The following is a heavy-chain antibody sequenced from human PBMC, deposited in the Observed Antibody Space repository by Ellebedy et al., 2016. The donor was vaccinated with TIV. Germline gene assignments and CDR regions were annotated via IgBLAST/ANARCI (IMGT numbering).Heavy chain of an antibody. Sequence: AASVKVSCKASGYTFTTYNMHWVRQAPGQGLERMGIINPNGGGTSYTQKLQGRVTMTGDTSTSTVYMELTSLRSEDTAVYYCAKDTGRWSFDNWGQGTLVTVSS. CDR3: AKDTGRWSFDN. D-gene: IGHD2-15*01. CDR1: GYTFTTYN. CDR2: INPNGGGT. V-gene: IGHV1-46*04. J-gene: IGHJ4*02.